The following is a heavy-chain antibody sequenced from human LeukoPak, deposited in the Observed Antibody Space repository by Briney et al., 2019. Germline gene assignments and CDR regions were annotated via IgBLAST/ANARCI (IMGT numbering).Heavy chain of an antibody. D-gene: IGHD6-13*01. CDR1: GFPFSRYW. V-gene: IGHV3-7*04. CDR2: IKLVGSEK. J-gene: IGHJ4*02. Sequence: GPLRLSCAASGFPFSRYWMSWVGQAPGKGLEWLANIKLVGSEKHYVDSVKGRFNFYRENAKNSLYVQMNGVRAEDMAVYYCARLAAGSDYFDYWGQGSLVTVSS. CDR3: ARLAAGSDYFDY.